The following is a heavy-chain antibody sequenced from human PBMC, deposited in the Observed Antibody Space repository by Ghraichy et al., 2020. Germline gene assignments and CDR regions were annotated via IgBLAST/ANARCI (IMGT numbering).Heavy chain of an antibody. CDR2: IYYSGST. CDR1: GGSISSSSYY. J-gene: IGHJ5*02. D-gene: IGHD2-15*01. CDR3: ARQYSGWFDP. Sequence: SETLSLTCTVSGGSISSSSYYWGWIRQPPGKGLEWIGSIYYSGSTYYNPSLKSRVTISVDTSKNQFSLKLSSVTAADTAVYYCARQYSGWFDPWGQGTLVTVSS. V-gene: IGHV4-39*01.